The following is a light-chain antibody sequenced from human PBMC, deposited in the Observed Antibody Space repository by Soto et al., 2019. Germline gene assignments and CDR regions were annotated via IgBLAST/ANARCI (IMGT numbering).Light chain of an antibody. J-gene: IGKJ5*01. Sequence: EIPLTQSPSSLASSVGDRVSLTCRASRNVSIYLNWYQHKPGKGPTLLIHATSNLQIGVPSRFSGSGSGTEFTLTISSLEPEDFGTYYCQQSYKMPSFGQGTRLEIK. CDR1: RNVSIY. CDR3: QQSYKMPS. CDR2: ATS. V-gene: IGKV1-39*01.